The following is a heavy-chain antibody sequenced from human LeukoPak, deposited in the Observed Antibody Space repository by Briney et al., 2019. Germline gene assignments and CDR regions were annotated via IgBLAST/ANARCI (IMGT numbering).Heavy chain of an antibody. CDR2: ISAHNGNT. CDR3: AREEDSSGPIMYYFDY. V-gene: IGHV1-18*01. Sequence: GASVKVSCKASGYTFTSYGITWVRQAPGQGLEWMGWISAHNGNTNYAQKLQGRVTMTTDTSTSTAYMELRSLRSDDTAVYYCAREEDSSGPIMYYFDYWGQGTLVTVSS. CDR1: GYTFTSYG. D-gene: IGHD3-22*01. J-gene: IGHJ4*02.